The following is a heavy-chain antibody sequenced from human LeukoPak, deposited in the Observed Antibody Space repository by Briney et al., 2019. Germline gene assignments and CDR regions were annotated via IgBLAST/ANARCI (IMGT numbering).Heavy chain of an antibody. J-gene: IGHJ4*02. CDR2: IYHSGST. CDR1: GYSISSGYY. V-gene: IGHV4-38-2*02. Sequence: SETLSLTCSVSGYSISSGYYWGWIRQPPGKGLEWIGSIYHSGSTYYNPSLKSRVTISVDTSKNQFSLKLSSVTAADTAVYYCARGNWNDVVGYYFDYWGQGTLVTVSS. CDR3: ARGNWNDVVGYYFDY. D-gene: IGHD1-1*01.